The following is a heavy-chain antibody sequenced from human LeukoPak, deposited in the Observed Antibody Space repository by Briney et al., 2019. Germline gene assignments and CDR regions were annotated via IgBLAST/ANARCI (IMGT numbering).Heavy chain of an antibody. J-gene: IGHJ5*02. Sequence: SQTLSLTCTVSGGSISSASYYWSWIRQPAGKGLEWIGRIYSSGNTDYTPTLKSRVTISRDTSKNQFSLKLSSVIAADTAVYYCARDFMVSGFDPWGQGTLVTVSS. CDR1: GGSISSASYY. D-gene: IGHD3-10*01. CDR2: IYSSGNT. CDR3: ARDFMVSGFDP. V-gene: IGHV4-61*02.